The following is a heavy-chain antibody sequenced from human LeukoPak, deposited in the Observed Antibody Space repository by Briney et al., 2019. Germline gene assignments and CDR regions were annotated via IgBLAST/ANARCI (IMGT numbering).Heavy chain of an antibody. J-gene: IGHJ6*03. Sequence: PSETLSLTCTVSGGSISSHYWSWIRQPPGKGLEWIGYIYYSGSTNYNPSLKSRVTISVDTSKNQFSLKLSSVTAADTAVYYCARDHMVRGPYYYYYMDVWGKGTTVTVSS. D-gene: IGHD3-10*01. CDR2: IYYSGST. CDR1: GGSISSHY. V-gene: IGHV4-59*11. CDR3: ARDHMVRGPYYYYYMDV.